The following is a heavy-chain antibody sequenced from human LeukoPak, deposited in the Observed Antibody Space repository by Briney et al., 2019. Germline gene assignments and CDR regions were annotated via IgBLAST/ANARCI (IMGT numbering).Heavy chain of an antibody. J-gene: IGHJ4*02. CDR2: ISGSGGST. CDR3: AKDFPKKGDY. D-gene: IGHD2/OR15-2a*01. CDR1: GVSFSSYA. V-gene: IGHV3-23*01. Sequence: GESLRLSCAASGVSFSSYAMSWVRQAPGKGLEWVSAISGSGGSTYYADSVKGRFTISRDNSKSTLYLQMNSLRAEDTAVYYCAKDFPKKGDYWGQGTLVTVSS.